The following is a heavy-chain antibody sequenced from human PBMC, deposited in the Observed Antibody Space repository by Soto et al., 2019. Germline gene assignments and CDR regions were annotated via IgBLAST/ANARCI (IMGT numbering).Heavy chain of an antibody. CDR2: ISSSSSYI. Sequence: GGSLRLSCAASGFTFSSYSMNWVRQAPGKGLEWVSSISSSSSYIYYADSVKGRFTISRDNAKNSLYLQMNSLRAEDTAVYYCARQLLKLPAALDYWGQGTLVTVSS. D-gene: IGHD2-2*01. CDR3: ARQLLKLPAALDY. J-gene: IGHJ4*02. CDR1: GFTFSSYS. V-gene: IGHV3-21*01.